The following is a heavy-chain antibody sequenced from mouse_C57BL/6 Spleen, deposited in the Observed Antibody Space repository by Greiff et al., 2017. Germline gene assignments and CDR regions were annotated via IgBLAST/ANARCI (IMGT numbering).Heavy chain of an antibody. CDR1: GYAFSSSW. V-gene: IGHV1-82*01. D-gene: IGHD1-1*01. Sequence: VQLQQSGPELVKPGASVKISCKASGYAFSSSWMNWVKQRPGKGLEWIGRIYPGDGDTNYNGKFKGKATLTADKSSSTAYMQLSSLTSEDSAVYFCARSGTVVAYYYAMDYWGQGTSVTVSS. CDR2: IYPGDGDT. CDR3: ARSGTVVAYYYAMDY. J-gene: IGHJ4*01.